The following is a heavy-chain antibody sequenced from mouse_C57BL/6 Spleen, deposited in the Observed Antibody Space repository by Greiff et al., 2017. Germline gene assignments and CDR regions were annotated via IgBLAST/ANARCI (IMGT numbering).Heavy chain of an antibody. J-gene: IGHJ1*03. D-gene: IGHD1-1*01. CDR3: AREDYYGSSQPDWYFDV. V-gene: IGHV1-55*01. CDR1: GYTFTSYW. Sequence: QVQLQQPGAELVKPGASVKMSCKASGYTFTSYWITWVKQRPGQGLEWIGDIYPGSGSTNYNEKFKSKATLTVDTSSSTAYMQLSSLTSEDSAVYYCAREDYYGSSQPDWYFDVWGTGTTVTVSS. CDR2: IYPGSGST.